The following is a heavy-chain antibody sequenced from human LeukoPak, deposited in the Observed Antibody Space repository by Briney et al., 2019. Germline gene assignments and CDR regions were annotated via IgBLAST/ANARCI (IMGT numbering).Heavy chain of an antibody. J-gene: IGHJ4*02. D-gene: IGHD5-18*01. CDR2: IKQDGSEK. CDR1: GFTFSSYW. CDR3: AKGVYSYGYGLDY. V-gene: IGHV3-7*03. Sequence: PGGSLRLSCAASGFTFSSYWMSWVRQAPGKGLEWVANIKQDGSEKYYVDSVKGRFTISRDNAKNSLYLQMNSLRAEDTALYYCAKGVYSYGYGLDYWGQGTLVTVSS.